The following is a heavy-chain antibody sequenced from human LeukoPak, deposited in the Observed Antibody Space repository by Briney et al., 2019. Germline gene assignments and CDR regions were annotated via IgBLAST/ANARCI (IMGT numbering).Heavy chain of an antibody. Sequence: GSSVKVSCKASGGTFSSYAISWVRQAPGQGLEWMGIINPNGGSTTYAQKFQGRVTMTRDTSTSTVYMELSSLRSDDTAVYYCARGRPFDYCGQGTLVTVSS. V-gene: IGHV1-46*01. CDR2: INPNGGST. J-gene: IGHJ4*02. CDR3: ARGRPFDY. CDR1: GGTFSSYA.